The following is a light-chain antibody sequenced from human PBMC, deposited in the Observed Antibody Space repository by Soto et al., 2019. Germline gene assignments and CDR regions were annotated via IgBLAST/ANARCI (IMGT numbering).Light chain of an antibody. CDR3: KQYNSSLT. Sequence: DIQMTQSPSTLSASVGDRVTITCRASQSISSWLAWYQQKPGKAPKLLIYDASSLESGVPSRFSGSGSGTEFTLTISSLQPDDFATYYCKQYNSSLTFGGGTKVEIK. V-gene: IGKV1-5*01. J-gene: IGKJ4*01. CDR2: DAS. CDR1: QSISSW.